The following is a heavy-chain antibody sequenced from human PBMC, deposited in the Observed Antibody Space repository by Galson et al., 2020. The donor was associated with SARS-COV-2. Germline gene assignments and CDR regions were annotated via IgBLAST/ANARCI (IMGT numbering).Heavy chain of an antibody. CDR2: ISHEGSNK. J-gene: IGHJ6*02. D-gene: IGHD3-9*01. CDR1: GFTFSSYC. CDR3: AKGGYYDSLSGPHYYDMDV. Sequence: GESLKISCAASGFTFSSYCMHWVRQAPGKGLEWVAVISHEGSNKKYADSVKGRFTISRHKSKNTPYLQMNSLRAEDTAVYYCAKGGYYDSLSGPHYYDMDVWGQGTTVTVSS. V-gene: IGHV3-30*18.